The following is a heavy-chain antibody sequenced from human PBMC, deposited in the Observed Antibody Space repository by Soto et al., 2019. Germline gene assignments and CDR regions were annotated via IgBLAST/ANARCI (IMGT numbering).Heavy chain of an antibody. CDR3: AKILRYFDWLSQRPDAFDI. V-gene: IGHV3-23*01. D-gene: IGHD3-9*01. CDR1: GFTFYSYA. CDR2: ISGSGGST. Sequence: GGSLRLSCAPSGFTFYSYALNWVRRAPGKGLEWVSAISGSGGSTYYADSVKGRFTISRDNSKNTLYLQMNSLRAEDTAVYYCAKILRYFDWLSQRPDAFDIWGQGTVVTVSS. J-gene: IGHJ3*02.